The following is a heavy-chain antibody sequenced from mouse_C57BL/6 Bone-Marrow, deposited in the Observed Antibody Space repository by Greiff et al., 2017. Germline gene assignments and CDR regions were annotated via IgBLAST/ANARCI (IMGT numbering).Heavy chain of an antibody. CDR2: IHPNSGST. CDR1: GYTFTSYW. Sequence: QVQLQQPGAELVKPGASVKLSCKASGYTFTSYWMHWVKQRPGQGLEWIGMIHPNSGSTNYNEKFKSKATLTVGKSSSTAYMQLSSLTSEDSAVYYCARWVYGSSYYFDYWGQGTTLTVSS. J-gene: IGHJ2*01. V-gene: IGHV1-64*01. CDR3: ARWVYGSSYYFDY. D-gene: IGHD1-1*01.